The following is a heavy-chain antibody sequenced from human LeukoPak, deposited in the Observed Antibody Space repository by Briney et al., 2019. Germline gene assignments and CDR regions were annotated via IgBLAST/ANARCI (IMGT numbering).Heavy chain of an antibody. V-gene: IGHV4-59*01. CDR2: IYYSGST. CDR3: ARDGLPYDILTPAGWFDP. D-gene: IGHD3-9*01. CDR1: GGSISSYY. J-gene: IGHJ5*02. Sequence: SETLSLTCTVSGGSISSYYWSWIRQPPGKGLEWIGYIYYSGSTNYNPSLKSRVTISVDTSKNQFSLKLSSVTAADAAVYYCARDGLPYDILTPAGWFDPWGQGTLVTVSS.